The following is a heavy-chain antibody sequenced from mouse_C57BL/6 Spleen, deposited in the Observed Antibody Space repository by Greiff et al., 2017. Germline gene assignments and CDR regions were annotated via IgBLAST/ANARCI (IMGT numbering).Heavy chain of an antibody. Sequence: DVQLVESGGGLVQPKGSLKLSCAASGFSFNTYAMNWVRQAPGKGLEWVARIRSKSNNYATYYAYSVKDRFTISRDDSESMLYLQMNNLKTEDTAMYYCVSWDAWFAYWGQGTLVTVSA. J-gene: IGHJ3*01. CDR3: VSWDAWFAY. CDR1: GFSFNTYA. D-gene: IGHD4-1*01. V-gene: IGHV10-1*01. CDR2: IRSKSNNYAT.